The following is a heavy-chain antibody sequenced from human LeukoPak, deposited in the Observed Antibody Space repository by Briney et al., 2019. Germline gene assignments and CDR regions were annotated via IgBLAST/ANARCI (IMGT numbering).Heavy chain of an antibody. CDR1: GFTFDDYA. D-gene: IGHD5-18*01. CDR2: ISWNSGSI. J-gene: IGHJ5*02. CDR3: AKGRSRGYSYGFIFP. V-gene: IGHV3-9*01. Sequence: GGSLRLSCAASGFTFDDYAMHWVRQAPGKGLEWVSGISWNSGSIGYADSVKGRSTISRDNAKNSLYLQMNSLRAEDTALYYCAKGRSRGYSYGFIFPWGQGTLVTVSS.